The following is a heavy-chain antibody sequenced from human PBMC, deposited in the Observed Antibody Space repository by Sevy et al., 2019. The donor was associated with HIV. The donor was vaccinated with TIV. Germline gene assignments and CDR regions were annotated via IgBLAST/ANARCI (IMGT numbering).Heavy chain of an antibody. CDR2: FDPEDGET. CDR3: AATKDYYENSGSPFDY. Sequence: ASVKVSCKVYGHTLNRLGIHWVRQAPGKGLEWMGSFDPEDGETFQAQKFQGRVTMTDDTSTDTAYMELSSLRAEDTAVYYCAATKDYYENSGSPFDYWGQGTLFTVSS. J-gene: IGHJ4*02. CDR1: GHTLNRLG. D-gene: IGHD3-22*01. V-gene: IGHV1-24*01.